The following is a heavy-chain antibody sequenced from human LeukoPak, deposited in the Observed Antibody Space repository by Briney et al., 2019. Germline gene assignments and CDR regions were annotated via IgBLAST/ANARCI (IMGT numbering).Heavy chain of an antibody. V-gene: IGHV3-30-3*01. CDR1: GFTFNNYA. CDR3: ARAVYSYGPPSDY. Sequence: AGGSLRLSCAASGFTFNNYAMYWIRQAPGKGLEWVAVISYDGSEEYYAASVKGRFTVSRDNSKNTLYLQMNSLRAGDTAVYYCARAVYSYGPPSDYWGQEPWAPSPQ. J-gene: IGHJ4*01. CDR2: ISYDGSEE. D-gene: IGHD5-18*01.